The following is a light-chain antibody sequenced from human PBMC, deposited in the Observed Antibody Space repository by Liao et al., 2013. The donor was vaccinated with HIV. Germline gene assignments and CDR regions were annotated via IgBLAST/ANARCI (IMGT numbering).Light chain of an antibody. V-gene: IGLV3-21*01. J-gene: IGLJ1*01. CDR1: NIGSKS. Sequence: SYELTQPPSVSVAPGKTARITCGGNNIGSKSVHWYQQKPGQAPVLVIYIDTNRPSGIPERFSASNSGNTATLTITRVEAGDEADYYCQVWDSRSALYVFGTGTKVTVL. CDR3: QVWDSRSALYV. CDR2: IDT.